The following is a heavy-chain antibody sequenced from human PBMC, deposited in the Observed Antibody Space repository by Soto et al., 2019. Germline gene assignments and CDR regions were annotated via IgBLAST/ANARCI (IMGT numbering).Heavy chain of an antibody. CDR1: GGTFSSYA. D-gene: IGHD3-3*01. Sequence: QVQLVQSGAEVKKPGSSVKVSCKASGGTFSSYAISWVRQAPVQGLEWMGGIIPIFGTANYAQKFQGRVTITADESTSTAYMELCSLRSEDTAVYYCARVIFGVVTHYGMDVWGQGTTVTVSS. V-gene: IGHV1-69*12. J-gene: IGHJ6*02. CDR3: ARVIFGVVTHYGMDV. CDR2: IIPIFGTA.